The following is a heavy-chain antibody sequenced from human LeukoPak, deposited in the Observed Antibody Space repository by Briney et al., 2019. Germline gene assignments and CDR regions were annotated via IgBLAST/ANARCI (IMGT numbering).Heavy chain of an antibody. D-gene: IGHD2-15*01. CDR2: VIPIFGTA. V-gene: IGHV1-69*06. CDR3: ARDGVVVAATGYYYYYMDV. Sequence: GASVKVSCKASGGTFSSYAISWVRQAPGQGLEWMGGVIPIFGTANYAQKFQGRVTITADKSTSTAYMELSSLRSEDTAVYYCARDGVVVAATGYYYYYMDVWGKGTTVTVSS. CDR1: GGTFSSYA. J-gene: IGHJ6*03.